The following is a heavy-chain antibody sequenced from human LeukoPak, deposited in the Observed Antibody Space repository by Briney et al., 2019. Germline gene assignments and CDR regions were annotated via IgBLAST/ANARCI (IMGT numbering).Heavy chain of an antibody. Sequence: SETLSLTCTVSGGSIRSYYWSWIRQPPGKGLEWIGYIYYSGSTNYNPSLKSRVTISVDTSKNQFSLKLSSVTAADTAVYYCARQGGGFWYFDLWGRGALVTVSS. D-gene: IGHD6-25*01. CDR2: IYYSGST. J-gene: IGHJ2*01. CDR3: ARQGGGFWYFDL. CDR1: GGSIRSYY. V-gene: IGHV4-59*08.